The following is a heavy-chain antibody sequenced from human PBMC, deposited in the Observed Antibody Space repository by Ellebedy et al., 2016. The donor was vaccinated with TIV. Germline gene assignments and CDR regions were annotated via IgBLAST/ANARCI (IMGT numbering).Heavy chain of an antibody. CDR3: ARDRWAEYTFDI. CDR1: GFTVSSNY. D-gene: IGHD6-6*01. J-gene: IGHJ3*02. Sequence: PGGSLRLSCAASGFTVSSNYMSWVRQAPGKGLEWVSRINSDGSGTSYADSVKGRFRISRDNAENTVSLQMNSLRAEDTAIYYCARDRWAEYTFDIWGQGTMVTVSS. V-gene: IGHV3-74*01. CDR2: INSDGSGT.